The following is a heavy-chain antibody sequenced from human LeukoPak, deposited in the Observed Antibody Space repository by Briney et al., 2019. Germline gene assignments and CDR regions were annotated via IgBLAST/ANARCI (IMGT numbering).Heavy chain of an antibody. CDR3: AREAVVVTAAAGYFGY. CDR1: GGTFSIYA. V-gene: IGHV1-69*04. Sequence: SVKVSCKASGGTFSIYAISWVRQAPGQGLEWMGRIIPILGIANYAQKFQGRVTITADKSTSTAYMELSSLRSEDTAVYYCAREAVVVTAAAGYFGYWGQGTLVTVSS. CDR2: IIPILGIA. D-gene: IGHD2-21*02. J-gene: IGHJ4*02.